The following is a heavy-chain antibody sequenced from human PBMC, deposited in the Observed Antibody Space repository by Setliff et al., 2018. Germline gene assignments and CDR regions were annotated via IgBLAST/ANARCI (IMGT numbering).Heavy chain of an antibody. CDR3: ARMSGFLYLDV. V-gene: IGHV4-61*09. CDR1: GGSINSRTYY. CDR2: IYTSWST. D-gene: IGHD3-3*01. J-gene: IGHJ6*03. Sequence: PSETLSLTCTVSGGSINSRTYYWSWIRQSAGKGLEWIGHIYTSWSTVYNPSLKSRVTMSVVTSKNQFSLELTSVTAADTAVYYCARMSGFLYLDVWGNGTTVTVSS.